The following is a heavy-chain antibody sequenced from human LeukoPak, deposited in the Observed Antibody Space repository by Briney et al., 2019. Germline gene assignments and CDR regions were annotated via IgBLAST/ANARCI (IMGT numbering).Heavy chain of an antibody. CDR3: ARGRGGPLGY. CDR2: ISYDGSNK. CDR1: GFTFSSYG. V-gene: IGHV3-30*03. Sequence: GGSLRLSCAASGFTFSSYGMHWVRQAPGKGLEWVAVISYDGSNKYYADSVKGRFTISRDNSKNTLYLQMNSLRAEDTAVYYCARGRGGPLGYWGQGTLVTVSS. D-gene: IGHD2-15*01. J-gene: IGHJ4*02.